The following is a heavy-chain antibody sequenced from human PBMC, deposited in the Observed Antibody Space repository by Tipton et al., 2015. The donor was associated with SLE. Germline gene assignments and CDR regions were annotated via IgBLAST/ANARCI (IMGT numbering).Heavy chain of an antibody. D-gene: IGHD3-16*02. CDR3: AGVYDYIWGSHRFDY. Sequence: TLSLTCAVYVESFRGYDWTWIRQPPGKGLEWIGEIDHSGSTNYNPSLKGRVTMSVDTSKNQFSLNLRSVTAADTAVYYCAGVYDYIWGSHRFDYWGQGKLVTVSS. V-gene: IGHV4-34*01. CDR2: IDHSGST. J-gene: IGHJ4*02. CDR1: VESFRGYD.